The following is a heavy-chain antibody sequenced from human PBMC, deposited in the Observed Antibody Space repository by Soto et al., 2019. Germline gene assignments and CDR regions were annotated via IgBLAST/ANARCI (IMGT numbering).Heavy chain of an antibody. V-gene: IGHV4-39*01. CDR3: ARHYPFGSGSYSPYYFDS. CDR1: GGSISRSR. Sequence: SETLSLTCTVSGGSISRSRWGWIRQPPGKGLEWIGNIYYSGDTYYNPSLKSRLTISVDASKNQFSLKLSSVTAADTAVYYCARHYPFGSGSYSPYYFDSWGQGTLVTVSS. J-gene: IGHJ4*02. CDR2: IYYSGDT. D-gene: IGHD3-10*01.